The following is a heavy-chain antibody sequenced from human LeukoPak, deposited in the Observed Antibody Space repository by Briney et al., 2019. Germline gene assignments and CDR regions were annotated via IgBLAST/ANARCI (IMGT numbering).Heavy chain of an antibody. CDR2: IYTSGST. D-gene: IGHD6-13*01. CDR3: ARVLAAAGLGFDP. Sequence: SETLPLTCTVSGGSISSGSYYWSWIRQPAGKGLEWIGRIYTSGSTNYNPSLKSRVTISVDTSKNQFSLKLSSVTAADTAVYYCARVLAAAGLGFDPWGQGTLVTVSS. J-gene: IGHJ5*02. V-gene: IGHV4-61*02. CDR1: GGSISSGSYY.